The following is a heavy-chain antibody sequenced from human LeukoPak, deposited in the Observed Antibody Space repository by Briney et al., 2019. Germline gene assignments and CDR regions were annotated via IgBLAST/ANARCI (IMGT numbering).Heavy chain of an antibody. Sequence: PGRSLRLSCTASGFTFGDYAMSWSRQAPGKGLEWVGFIRSKAYGGTTEYAASVKGRFTISRDDSKSIAYLQMNSLKTEDTAVYYCTRAYTQLGFDPWGQGTLVTVSS. CDR2: IRSKAYGGTT. CDR1: GFTFGDYA. D-gene: IGHD2-2*01. CDR3: TRAYTQLGFDP. V-gene: IGHV3-49*03. J-gene: IGHJ5*02.